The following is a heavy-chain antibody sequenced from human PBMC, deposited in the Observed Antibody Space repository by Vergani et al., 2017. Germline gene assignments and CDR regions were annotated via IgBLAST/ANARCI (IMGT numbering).Heavy chain of an antibody. CDR2: ISGSGGNT. J-gene: IGHJ6*02. D-gene: IGHD2-15*01. Sequence: EVQLLESGGGLVQPGGSLRLSCGASGFTFSSYVMTWVRQAPGKGVEWVSAISGSGGNTFYTDSVKGRFTNSRDNSKDTMYLQMNSLRVEDTDIYYCAKARDPNCKGGNCYSYYYGLDLWGQGTTVTVSS. CDR1: GFTFSSYV. V-gene: IGHV3-23*01. CDR3: AKARDPNCKGGNCYSYYYGLDL.